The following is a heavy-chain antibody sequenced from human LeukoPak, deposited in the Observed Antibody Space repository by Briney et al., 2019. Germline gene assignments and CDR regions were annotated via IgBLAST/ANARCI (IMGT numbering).Heavy chain of an antibody. D-gene: IGHD6-19*01. CDR1: GGSFSGYY. Sequence: SETLSLTCAVYGGSFSGYYWSWIRQPPGKGLEWIGEINHSGSTNYNPSLKSRVTISVDTPKNQFSLKLSSVTAADTAVYYCARGRARLVPPFDYWGQGTLVTVSS. J-gene: IGHJ4*02. CDR3: ARGRARLVPPFDY. CDR2: INHSGST. V-gene: IGHV4-34*01.